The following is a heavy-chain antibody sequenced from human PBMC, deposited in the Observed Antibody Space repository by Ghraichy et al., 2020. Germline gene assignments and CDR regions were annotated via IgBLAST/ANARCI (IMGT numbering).Heavy chain of an antibody. Sequence: ASVKVSCKASGYTFTSYGISWVRQAPGQGLEWMGWISPYNGNTNYAQRLQGRVTMTTDTSTSTAYMELRSLRSDDTAVYYCARWDCSSINCYPFDYWGQGTLVTVSS. J-gene: IGHJ4*02. V-gene: IGHV1-18*04. CDR1: GYTFTSYG. CDR3: ARWDCSSINCYPFDY. CDR2: ISPYNGNT. D-gene: IGHD2-2*01.